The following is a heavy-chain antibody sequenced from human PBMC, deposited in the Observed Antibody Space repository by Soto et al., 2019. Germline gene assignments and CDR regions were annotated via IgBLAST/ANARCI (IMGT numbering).Heavy chain of an antibody. Sequence: GASVKVSCKASGGTFSSYTISWVRQAPGQGLEWMGRIIPILGIANYAQKFQGRVTITADKSTSTAYMELSSLRSEDTAVYYCVWLMITFGGVIAPNDAFDIWGQGTMVTVSS. J-gene: IGHJ3*02. D-gene: IGHD3-16*02. CDR3: VWLMITFGGVIAPNDAFDI. V-gene: IGHV1-69*02. CDR2: IIPILGIA. CDR1: GGTFSSYT.